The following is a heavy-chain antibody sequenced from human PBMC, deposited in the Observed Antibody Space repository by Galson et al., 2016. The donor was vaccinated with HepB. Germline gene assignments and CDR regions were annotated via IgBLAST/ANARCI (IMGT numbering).Heavy chain of an antibody. J-gene: IGHJ6*02. Sequence: SLRLSCAASGFTFRNYGMHWVRQVPGKGLEWVAVISYAGINKYFADSVRGRFNISRDNSKNTLYLQMHSPRAEDTAVYYCAKERIAGITLDRGVMTSRLADVWGQGTTVTVSS. CDR3: AKERIAGITLDRGVMTSRLADV. D-gene: IGHD3-10*01. CDR1: GFTFRNYG. V-gene: IGHV3-30*18. CDR2: ISYAGINK.